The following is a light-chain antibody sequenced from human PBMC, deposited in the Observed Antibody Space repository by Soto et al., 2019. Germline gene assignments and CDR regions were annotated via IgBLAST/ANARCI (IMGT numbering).Light chain of an antibody. CDR1: QSVSIW. Sequence: DIQMTQSPSTLSASEGDRVTIACRSSQSVSIWVAWYQQKPGKAPDLLIYGASTLQSGVPSRFSGSGSGTEFTLTINSLHPDDFATYYCQQYKTYSWTFGQGTKVEIK. CDR3: QQYKTYSWT. J-gene: IGKJ1*01. CDR2: GAS. V-gene: IGKV1-5*03.